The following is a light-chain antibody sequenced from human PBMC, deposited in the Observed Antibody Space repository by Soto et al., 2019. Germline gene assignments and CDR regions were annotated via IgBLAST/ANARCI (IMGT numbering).Light chain of an antibody. J-gene: IGLJ3*02. V-gene: IGLV2-23*02. CDR1: SSDVGSYDV. CDR3: CPYAGYSRVL. CDR2: KVN. Sequence: QSALTQPASVSGSPGQSITISCTGTSSDVGSYDVVSWYQQLPGGPPKLIIFKVNERPSGISNRFSGSKSGNTASLTISGLEDEEEGDYYCCPYAGYSRVLFGGGTKVTVL.